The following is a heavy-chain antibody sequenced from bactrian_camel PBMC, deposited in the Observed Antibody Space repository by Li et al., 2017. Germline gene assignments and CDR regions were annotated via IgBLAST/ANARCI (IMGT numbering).Heavy chain of an antibody. Sequence: HVQLVESGGGSVQAGGFLRLSCAASGYTYSSNCMGWFRQAPGREREGVAFIGSGGSLSYGDFVKGRFTISRDNARNTLYLQMDSLKPEDTGVYYCAADVLAGIQDPPTHFKFWARGPRSPSP. D-gene: IGHD6*01. CDR2: IGSGGSL. CDR1: GYTYSSNC. V-gene: IGHV3S53*01. J-gene: IGHJ4*01.